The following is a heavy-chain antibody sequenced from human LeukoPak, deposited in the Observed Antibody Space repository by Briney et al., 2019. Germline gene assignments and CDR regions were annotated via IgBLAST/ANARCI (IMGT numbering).Heavy chain of an antibody. CDR2: IKPDGTTK. Sequence: GGSLRLSCAASGFTVSSSFIYWVRRAPGKGLEWVANIKPDGTTKFYVDSVKGRFTISRDNALNSLYLQMNSLRAEDTAIYYCARSIPYGTTWYGRSDYWGQGTLVTVSS. CDR1: GFTVSSSF. J-gene: IGHJ4*02. D-gene: IGHD6-13*01. CDR3: ARSIPYGTTWYGRSDY. V-gene: IGHV3-7*03.